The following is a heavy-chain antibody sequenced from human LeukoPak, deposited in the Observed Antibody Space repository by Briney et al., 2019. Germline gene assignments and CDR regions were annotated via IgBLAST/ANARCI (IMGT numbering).Heavy chain of an antibody. CDR1: GFTFSSYW. D-gene: IGHD1-26*01. CDR2: ILSDGSST. V-gene: IGHV3-74*01. Sequence: PGGSLRLSCAASGFTFSSYWMRWVRDAPGKGLLGVSRILSDGSSTSYADSVKGRFTISRDNAKNTLYLQMNSLRAEDTAVYYCARDSGSHFVYWGQGTLVTVSS. CDR3: ARDSGSHFVY. J-gene: IGHJ4*02.